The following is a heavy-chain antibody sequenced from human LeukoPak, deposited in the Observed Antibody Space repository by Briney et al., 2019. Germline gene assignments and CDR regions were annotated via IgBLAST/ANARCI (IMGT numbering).Heavy chain of an antibody. J-gene: IGHJ4*02. CDR3: ARGDHLPFNY. Sequence: PSETLSLTCTVSGGSISSYYWSWIRQPPGKGLEWIGFIYYSGGTKYNPSLKSRVTISVDTSKNQFSLKLRSVTAADTAVYYCARGDHLPFNYWGQGTLVTVSS. CDR2: IYYSGGT. V-gene: IGHV4-59*01. CDR1: GGSISSYY. D-gene: IGHD2-21*01.